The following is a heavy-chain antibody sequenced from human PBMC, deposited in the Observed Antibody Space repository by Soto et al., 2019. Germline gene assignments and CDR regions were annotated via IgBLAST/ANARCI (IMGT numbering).Heavy chain of an antibody. Sequence: EVQLVESGGNLVQPGGSLRLSCAASGFTFSDYAMSWVRQAPGKGLEWVSAITGSGGSTYYEDSMKGRFTISRDSSTNTLFLQMNSMRAEDTAVYYCARASSSNSWGYFDLWGRGTLVTVSS. CDR3: ARASSSNSWGYFDL. D-gene: IGHD2-2*01. CDR2: ITGSGGST. V-gene: IGHV3-23*04. J-gene: IGHJ2*01. CDR1: GFTFSDYA.